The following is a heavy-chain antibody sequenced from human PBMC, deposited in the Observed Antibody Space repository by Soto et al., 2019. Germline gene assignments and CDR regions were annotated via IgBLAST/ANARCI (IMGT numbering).Heavy chain of an antibody. D-gene: IGHD4-17*01. J-gene: IGHJ6*02. CDR1: GFTFSTNG. Sequence: QVQLVESGGGEVQPGRSLTISCAASGFTFSTNGMHWVRQTPGKGLEWVAVISYDGTNKFYSDSVKGRFTISRDNFKNTLTLQMNSLRADDTAVYSCAKDLQSYGDYDYYCYGMDVWGLGTRVTVSS. CDR2: ISYDGTNK. CDR3: AKDLQSYGDYDYYCYGMDV. V-gene: IGHV3-30*18.